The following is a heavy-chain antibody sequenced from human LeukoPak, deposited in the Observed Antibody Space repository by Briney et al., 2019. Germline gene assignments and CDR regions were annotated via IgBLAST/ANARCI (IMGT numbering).Heavy chain of an antibody. V-gene: IGHV3-30*02. CDR3: AKDSGYTSSWYFGDY. CDR2: IRYDGSNK. J-gene: IGHJ4*02. D-gene: IGHD6-13*01. Sequence: PGGSLRLSCVASGFTFSSYGMHWVRQAPGRGLEWVAFIRYDGSNKYYVDSVKGRFTISKDNSKNTLYLQMNSLRAEDTAFYYCAKDSGYTSSWYFGDYWGQGTLVTASS. CDR1: GFTFSSYG.